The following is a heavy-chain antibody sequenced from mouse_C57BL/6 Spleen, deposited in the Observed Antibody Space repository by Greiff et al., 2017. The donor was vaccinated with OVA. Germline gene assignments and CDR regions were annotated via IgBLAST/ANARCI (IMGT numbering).Heavy chain of an antibody. CDR1: GYTFTSYW. J-gene: IGHJ2*01. D-gene: IGHD3-2*02. CDR3: AGDSSGEYYFDY. V-gene: IGHV1-64*01. Sequence: VQLQQPGAELVKPGASVKLSCKASGYTFTSYWMHWVKQRPGQGLEWIGMIHPNSGSTNYNEKFKSKATLTVDKSSSTAYMQLSSLTSEDSAVYYCAGDSSGEYYFDYWGQGTTLTVSS. CDR2: IHPNSGST.